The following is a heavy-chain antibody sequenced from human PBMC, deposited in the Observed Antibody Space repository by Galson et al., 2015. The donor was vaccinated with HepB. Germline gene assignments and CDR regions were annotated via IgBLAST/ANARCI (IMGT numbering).Heavy chain of an antibody. D-gene: IGHD6-13*01. CDR2: INSDGSST. CDR3: GRPYSSSWYVVDY. CDR1: GLTLSRHW. J-gene: IGHJ4*02. Sequence: SLRLSCAASGLTLSRHWMHWVRQAPGKGLVWVARINSDGSSTSYADSVKGRFTISRDNAKNTLYLQMNSLRAEDAAVYYCGRPYSSSWYVVDYWGQGTLVTVSS. V-gene: IGHV3-74*01.